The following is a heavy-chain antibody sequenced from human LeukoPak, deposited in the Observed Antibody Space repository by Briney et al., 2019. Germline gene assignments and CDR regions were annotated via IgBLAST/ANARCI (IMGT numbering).Heavy chain of an antibody. Sequence: SETLSLTCTVSGGSISIYYWSWIRQPPGKGLEWIGYIYYSGSTSHNPSLKSRVTISVDTSENQFSLKLSSVTAADTAVYYCAREDACSSTSCYTNNWFDPWGQGILVTVSS. D-gene: IGHD2-2*01. CDR2: IYYSGST. CDR1: GGSISIYY. V-gene: IGHV4-59*01. J-gene: IGHJ5*02. CDR3: AREDACSSTSCYTNNWFDP.